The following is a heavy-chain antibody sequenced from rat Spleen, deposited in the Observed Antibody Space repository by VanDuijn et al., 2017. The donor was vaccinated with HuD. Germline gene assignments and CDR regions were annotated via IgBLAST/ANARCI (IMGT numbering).Heavy chain of an antibody. CDR3: TRDLSEFGVGFDY. CDR1: GYSISSSYK. Sequence: EVLLQESGPGLVKPSQSLSLTCSVTGYSISSSYKWNWIRRFPQNKLEWMGYINSAGTTNYNPSLKSRISISRDTSKNQFFLQVNSVTTEDTATYYCTRDLSEFGVGFDYWGQGVMVTVSS. D-gene: IGHD4-3*01. CDR2: INSAGTT. J-gene: IGHJ2*01. V-gene: IGHV3-3*01.